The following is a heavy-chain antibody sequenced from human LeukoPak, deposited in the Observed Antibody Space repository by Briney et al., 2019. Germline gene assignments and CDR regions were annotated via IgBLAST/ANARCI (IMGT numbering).Heavy chain of an antibody. CDR3: ARGMSSMWLTRQNWFDP. Sequence: SETLSLTCTVSGGSISSSSYYWGWIRQPPGKGLEWIGSIYYSGSTYYNPSLKSRVTISVDTSKNQFSLKLSSVTAADTAVYYCARGMSSMWLTRQNWFDPWGQGTLVTVSS. J-gene: IGHJ5*02. D-gene: IGHD6-19*01. CDR2: IYYSGST. CDR1: GGSISSSSYY. V-gene: IGHV4-39*07.